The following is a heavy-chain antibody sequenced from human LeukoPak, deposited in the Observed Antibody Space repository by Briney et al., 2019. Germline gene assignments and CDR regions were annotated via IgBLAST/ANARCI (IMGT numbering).Heavy chain of an antibody. V-gene: IGHV3-33*08. CDR1: GFTFSSYG. Sequence: PGRSLRLSCAASGFTFSSYGMHWVRQAPGKGLEWVAVIWYDGSNKYYADSVKGRFTISRDNSKNTLYLQMNSLRAEDTAVYYCARGSGWYLSTGAFDIWGQGTMVTVSS. CDR3: ARGSGWYLSTGAFDI. CDR2: IWYDGSNK. D-gene: IGHD6-19*01. J-gene: IGHJ3*02.